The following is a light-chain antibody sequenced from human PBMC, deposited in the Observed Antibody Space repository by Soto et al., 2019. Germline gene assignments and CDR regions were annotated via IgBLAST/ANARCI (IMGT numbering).Light chain of an antibody. J-gene: IGKJ4*01. V-gene: IGKV3-11*01. CDR1: QSVSTH. CDR3: SRLT. CDR2: DAS. Sequence: EIVLTQSPATLSLSPGERATLSCRASQSVSTHLAWYQQKPGQAPSLLIYDASKRATGIPARFSGSGSGTDFTLIISSLEPEDFALYYCSRLTFCGGTKVEIK.